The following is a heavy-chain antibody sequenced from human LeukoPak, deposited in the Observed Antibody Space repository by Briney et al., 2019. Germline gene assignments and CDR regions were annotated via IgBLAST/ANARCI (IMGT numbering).Heavy chain of an antibody. D-gene: IGHD3-22*01. CDR1: GGSISSYY. CDR3: ARVPIYYYDSSPTGPLCYFDY. V-gene: IGHV4-59*01. J-gene: IGHJ4*02. CDR2: IYYSGST. Sequence: SETLSLTCTVSGGSISSYYWSWIRQPPGKGLEWIGYIYYSGSTNYNPSLKSRVTISVDTSKNQFSLKLSSVTAADTAVYYCARVPIYYYDSSPTGPLCYFDYWGQGTLVTVTS.